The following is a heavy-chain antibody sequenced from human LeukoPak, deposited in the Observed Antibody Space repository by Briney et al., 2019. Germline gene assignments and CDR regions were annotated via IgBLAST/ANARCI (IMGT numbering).Heavy chain of an antibody. CDR3: ARAGGSYFGVYYFDY. D-gene: IGHD1-26*01. J-gene: IGHJ4*02. CDR2: IKKDGSEK. V-gene: IGHV3-7*03. Sequence: GGSLRLSCAASGFTFSSHWMSWVRQAPGKGLEWVANIKKDGSEKYYVDAVKGRFTISRDNAKNSLYLQMNSLRAEDTALYYCARAGGSYFGVYYFDYWGQGTLVTVSS. CDR1: GFTFSSHW.